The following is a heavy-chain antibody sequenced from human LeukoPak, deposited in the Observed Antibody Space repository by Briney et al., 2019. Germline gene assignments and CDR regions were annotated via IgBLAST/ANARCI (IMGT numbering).Heavy chain of an antibody. CDR2: IDKKDKGYATAT. CDR3: AREELGYCSSTSCYDVVNWFDP. CDR1: GFTFSGSA. J-gene: IGHJ5*02. D-gene: IGHD2-2*01. Sequence: GGSLRLSCAASGFTFSGSAIHWVRQSSGKGLEWVGQIDKKDKGYATATAYAASVKGRFTISRDDSINTAYLQMKSLKTEDTAVYYCAREELGYCSSTSCYDVVNWFDPWGQGTLVTVSS. V-gene: IGHV3-73*01.